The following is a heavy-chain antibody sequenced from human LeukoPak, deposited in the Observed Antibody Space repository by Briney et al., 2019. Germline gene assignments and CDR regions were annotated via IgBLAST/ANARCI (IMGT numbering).Heavy chain of an antibody. CDR1: VDSVSTRNYY. CDR2: IFTSGST. V-gene: IGHV4-4*07. CDR3: ARSATGGELNSIDP. J-gene: IGHJ5*02. D-gene: IGHD1-14*01. Sequence: SETLSLTRTVSVDSVSTRNYYWNCIREPAGKGLEWIGRIFTSGSTNYSPSLKGRVAISLDKSRNQFSLKMTSLTAAGTAVYFFARSATGGELNSIDPCGQVTLVTVSS.